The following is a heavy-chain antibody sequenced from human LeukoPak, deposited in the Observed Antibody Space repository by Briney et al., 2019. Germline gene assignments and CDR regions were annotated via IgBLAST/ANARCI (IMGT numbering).Heavy chain of an antibody. CDR1: GGTFSSYA. V-gene: IGHV1-69*06. D-gene: IGHD6-13*01. Sequence: VASVKVSCKASGGTFSSYAISWVRQAPGQGLEWMGGIIPIFGTANYAQKFQGRVTITADKSTSTAYMELSSLRSGDTAVYYCARSSLRIAAAGHEYFQHWGQGTLVTVSS. CDR3: ARSSLRIAAAGHEYFQH. J-gene: IGHJ1*01. CDR2: IIPIFGTA.